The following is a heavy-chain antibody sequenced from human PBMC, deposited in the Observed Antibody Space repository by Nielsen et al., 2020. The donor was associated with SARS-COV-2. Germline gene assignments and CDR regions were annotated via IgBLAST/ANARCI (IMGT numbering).Heavy chain of an antibody. CDR1: GFTVSSNYGMNWVR. Sequence: GGSLRLSCAASGFTVSSNYGMNWVRMNWVRQAPGKGLEWVSGISGSGGSTYYADSVKGRSTISRDNSKNTLSLQMNTLRPEDTAVYSCARDAYGDLIYGMDVWGRGTTVTVSS. CDR3: ARDAYGDLIYGMDV. CDR2: ISGSGGST. D-gene: IGHD4-17*01. J-gene: IGHJ6*02. V-gene: IGHV3-23*01.